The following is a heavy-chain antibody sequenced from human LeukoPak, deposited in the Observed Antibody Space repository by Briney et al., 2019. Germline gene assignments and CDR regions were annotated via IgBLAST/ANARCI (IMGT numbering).Heavy chain of an antibody. V-gene: IGHV3-30*02. CDR2: IRYDGTDK. Sequence: PGGSLRLSYAASGFTFSSYGMHWVRQSPGKGLEWVAFIRYDGTDKYYADSVKGRFTISRDNSKNTLYLQMNSLRAEDTAVYYCAKDNSPSLLWFGESTPYWGQGTLVTVSS. CDR3: AKDNSPSLLWFGESTPY. J-gene: IGHJ4*02. D-gene: IGHD3-10*01. CDR1: GFTFSSYG.